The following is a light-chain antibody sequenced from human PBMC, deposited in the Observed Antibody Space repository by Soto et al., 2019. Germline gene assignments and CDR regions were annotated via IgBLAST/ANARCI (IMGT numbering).Light chain of an antibody. CDR1: QSINNY. J-gene: IGKJ2*01. CDR3: QQYNAYST. V-gene: IGKV1-5*03. Sequence: DIQMTQSPSTLSESVGDRVTITCRASQSINNYLAWYQQKPGTAPKLLIYRATNLESGVPSRFSGSGSGTEFTLTISSLQPDDFATYYCQQYNAYSTFGQGTKLEIK. CDR2: RAT.